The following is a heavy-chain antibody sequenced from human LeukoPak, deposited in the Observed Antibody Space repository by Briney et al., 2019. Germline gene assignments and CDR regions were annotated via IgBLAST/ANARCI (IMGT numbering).Heavy chain of an antibody. D-gene: IGHD6-19*01. Sequence: PGGSLRLSCVASGFTFFNAWMSWVRQTPGKGLEWVGRIKSKTDGGTTDYAAPVKGRFIISRDDSKNTLYLQINSLKTDDTAVYYCTTDSTVAVYAVDIWGQGTMVTVSS. V-gene: IGHV3-15*01. CDR1: GFTFFNAW. CDR2: IKSKTDGGTT. CDR3: TTDSTVAVYAVDI. J-gene: IGHJ3*02.